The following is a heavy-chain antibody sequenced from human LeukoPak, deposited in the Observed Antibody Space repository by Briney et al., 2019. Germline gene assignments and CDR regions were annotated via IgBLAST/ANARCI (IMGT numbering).Heavy chain of an antibody. V-gene: IGHV3-21*01. D-gene: IGHD1-1*01. CDR1: GFTFSSSS. J-gene: IGHJ4*02. CDR2: ISGSSYHI. Sequence: GGSLRLSCAASGFTFSSSSMNWVRQAPGKGLEWVSSISGSSYHIYYADSVKGRFTISRDNAKNSLHLQMNSLQAEDTAVYYCARDINWDFDDWGQGTLVSVSS. CDR3: ARDINWDFDD.